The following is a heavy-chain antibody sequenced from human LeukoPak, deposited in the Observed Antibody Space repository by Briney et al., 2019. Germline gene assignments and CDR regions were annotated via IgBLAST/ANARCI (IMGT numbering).Heavy chain of an antibody. CDR3: AKQGFGC. CDR1: GFTFRSHA. Sequence: PGGSLRLSCVGSGFTFRSHAMSWVRQAPGEGLEWVSTISGSADNTNYAEAVKGRFTISRDNSKNTMYLQMNSLRAEDTAVYYCAKQGFGCWGQGTLVTVSS. CDR2: ISGSADNT. J-gene: IGHJ4*02. V-gene: IGHV3-23*01.